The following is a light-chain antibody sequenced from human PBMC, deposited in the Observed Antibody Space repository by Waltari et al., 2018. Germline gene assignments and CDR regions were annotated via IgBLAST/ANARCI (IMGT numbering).Light chain of an antibody. CDR2: EVS. CDR3: SSYTSSSRV. V-gene: IGLV2-14*01. J-gene: IGLJ3*02. CDR1: SSAVGGSNY. Sequence: QSALTQPASVSGSPGQSINISCTGTSSAVGGSNYVSWYQQHPGKAPKLMIYEVSNRPSGVSNRFSGSKSGNTASLTISGLQAEDEADYYCSSYTSSSRVFGGGTKLTVL.